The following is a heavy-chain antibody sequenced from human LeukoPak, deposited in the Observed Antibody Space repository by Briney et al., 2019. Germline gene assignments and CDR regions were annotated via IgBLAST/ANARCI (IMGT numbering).Heavy chain of an antibody. CDR2: IYYSGST. CDR3: AREWLRSGSYYYGMDV. V-gene: IGHV4-59*12. CDR1: GGSISTYY. Sequence: PSETLSLTCTVSGGSISTYYWSWIRQPPGEGLEWIGYIYYSGSTNYSPSLKSRVTISVDTSKNQFSLKLSSVTAADTAVYYCAREWLRSGSYYYGMDVWGQGTTVTVSS. D-gene: IGHD5-12*01. J-gene: IGHJ6*02.